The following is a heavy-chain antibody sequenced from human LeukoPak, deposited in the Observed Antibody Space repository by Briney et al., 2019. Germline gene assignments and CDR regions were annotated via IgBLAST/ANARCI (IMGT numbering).Heavy chain of an antibody. CDR2: IYYSGST. Sequence: SETLSLTCTVSGGSISSSSYYWGWIRQPPGKGLEWIGSIYYSGSTYYNPSLRSRVTISVDTSKNQFSLKLSSVTAADTAVYYCARRRSSSWYFDLWGPGTLVTVSS. CDR1: GGSISSSSYY. J-gene: IGHJ2*01. D-gene: IGHD6-13*01. CDR3: ARRRSSSWYFDL. V-gene: IGHV4-39*01.